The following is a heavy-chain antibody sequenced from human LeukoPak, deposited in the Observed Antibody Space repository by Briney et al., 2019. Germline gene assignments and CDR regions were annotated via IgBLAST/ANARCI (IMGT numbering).Heavy chain of an antibody. V-gene: IGHV4-59*01. CDR3: ARSGITYYYGMDV. CDR1: GGSISSYY. Sequence: SETLSLTCTVSGGSISSYYWSWIRQPPGKGLVWIGYIYYSGSTNYNPSLKSRVTISVDTSKNQFSLKLSSVTAADTAVYYCARSGITYYYGMDVWGQGTTVTVSS. D-gene: IGHD1-14*01. CDR2: IYYSGST. J-gene: IGHJ6*02.